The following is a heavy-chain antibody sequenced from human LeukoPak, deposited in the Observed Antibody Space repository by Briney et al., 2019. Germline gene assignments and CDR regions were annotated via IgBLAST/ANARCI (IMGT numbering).Heavy chain of an antibody. Sequence: ASVNVSCTASGSTFTGYSFHWERHPPGQGLEWMGWINPNNGGTNYTQKLQGRVSMTRDASISPDYMVLSSLRSVDTAVYYCAGLGPTQAFDIWGQGTMVTVSS. CDR1: GSTFTGYS. CDR3: AGLGPTQAFDI. V-gene: IGHV1-2*02. J-gene: IGHJ3*02. CDR2: INPNNGGT.